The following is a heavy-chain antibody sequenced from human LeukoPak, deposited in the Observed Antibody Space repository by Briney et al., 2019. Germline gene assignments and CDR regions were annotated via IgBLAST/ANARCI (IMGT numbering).Heavy chain of an antibody. CDR1: GFTFSDYY. D-gene: IGHD1-7*01. J-gene: IGHJ4*02. Sequence: GGSLRLSCAASGFTFSDYYMSSIRQAPGKGLEWVASIGGGDTYYADCVTGRFTVSRDDSKSTVSLELSSLRPEDTAVYYCPRDAIPGNSIWDSFAYWGQGSLVTVSS. V-gene: IGHV3-53*01. CDR3: PRDAIPGNSIWDSFAY. CDR2: IGGGDT.